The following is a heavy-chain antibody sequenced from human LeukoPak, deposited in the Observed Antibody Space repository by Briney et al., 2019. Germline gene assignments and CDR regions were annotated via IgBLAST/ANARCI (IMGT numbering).Heavy chain of an antibody. D-gene: IGHD3-3*01. CDR3: AGQRRSVLRFLEWLESSRYYGMDV. Sequence: PSETLSLTCTVSGGSISSGDYYWSWIRQPPGKGLEWIGYIYYSGSTYYNPSLKSRVTISVDTSKNQFSLKLSSVTAADTAVYYCAGQRRSVLRFLEWLESSRYYGMDVWGQGTTVTVSS. CDR1: GGSISSGDYY. J-gene: IGHJ6*02. V-gene: IGHV4-30-4*01. CDR2: IYYSGST.